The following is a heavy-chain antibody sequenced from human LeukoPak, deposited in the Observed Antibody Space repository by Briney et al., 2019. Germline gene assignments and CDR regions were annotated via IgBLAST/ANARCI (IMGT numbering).Heavy chain of an antibody. V-gene: IGHV4-30-4*07. CDR1: GGSISSGGYS. Sequence: SETLSLTCTVSGGSISSGGYSWSWIRQPPGKGLEWIGYIYYSGSTYYNPSLKSRVTISVDTSKNQFSLKLSSVTAADTAVYYCASNAGIWFDPWGQGTLVTVSS. D-gene: IGHD1-1*01. J-gene: IGHJ5*02. CDR2: IYYSGST. CDR3: ASNAGIWFDP.